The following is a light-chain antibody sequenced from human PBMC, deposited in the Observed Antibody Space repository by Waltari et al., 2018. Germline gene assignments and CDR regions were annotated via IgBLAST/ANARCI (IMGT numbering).Light chain of an antibody. Sequence: SYVLTQPPPVSVAPGQTARITCGGNTIGSQSVHWYQRKPGQAPVLVLYDDSDRPSGIPDRFSGSNSGNTATLTISRVEAGDEADYFCQVWDTSSGQEVFGGGTKLTVL. CDR2: DDS. J-gene: IGLJ2*01. CDR3: QVWDTSSGQEV. V-gene: IGLV3-21*02. CDR1: TIGSQS.